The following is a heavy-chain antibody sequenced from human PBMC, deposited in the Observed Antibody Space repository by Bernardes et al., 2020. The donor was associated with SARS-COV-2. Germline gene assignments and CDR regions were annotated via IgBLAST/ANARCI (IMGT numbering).Heavy chain of an antibody. CDR1: GDSINSGTYY. CDR2: IYTSGSA. V-gene: IGHV4-61*02. CDR3: VTSGYYYNYYDS. D-gene: IGHD3-3*01. Sequence: SETLSLTRTVSGDSINSGTYYWNWIRQSAGQGLEWIGRIYTSGSANYNPSLQSRVLISAATSKNQFSLRLTSVTAADTAAYYCVTSGYYYNYYDSWGQGTVVVVSS. J-gene: IGHJ4*02.